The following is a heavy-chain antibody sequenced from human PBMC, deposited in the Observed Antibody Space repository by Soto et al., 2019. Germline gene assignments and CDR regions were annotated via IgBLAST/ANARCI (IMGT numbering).Heavy chain of an antibody. CDR3: TREFRTSGSRDAVDI. D-gene: IGHD1-26*01. CDR2: TYPGGTT. J-gene: IGHJ3*02. CDR1: GFTVSSNY. V-gene: IGHV3-66*01. Sequence: EVQLVESGGGLVQPGGSLRLSSAASGFTVSSNYMSWVRQAPGRGLEWVSVTYPGGTTHYADSVKGRFTISRDNSKNTMDLQMNSLRADDTAMYYCTREFRTSGSRDAVDIWGQGTVVTVSS.